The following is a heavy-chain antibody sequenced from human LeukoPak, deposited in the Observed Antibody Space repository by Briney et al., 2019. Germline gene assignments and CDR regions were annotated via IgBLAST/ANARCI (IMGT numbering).Heavy chain of an antibody. V-gene: IGHV3-7*01. J-gene: IGHJ6*02. CDR1: GFTFSESW. D-gene: IGHD7-27*01. CDR3: ATYSNWVAGDV. Sequence: GGSLRLPCVTSGFTFSESWMSWVRQAPGKGLEWVADIKEDGSQKDYVDSVKGRFTISRDNAKNSLYLPMDSLRAEDTAVYYCATYSNWVAGDVWGQGTTVSVSS. CDR2: IKEDGSQK.